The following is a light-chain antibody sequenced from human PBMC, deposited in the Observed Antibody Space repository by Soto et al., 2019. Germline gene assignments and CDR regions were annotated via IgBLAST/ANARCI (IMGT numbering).Light chain of an antibody. CDR1: SSDVGGYNY. CDR3: SSYTSSSTLAGDV. J-gene: IGLJ1*01. Sequence: QSALTQPASVSGSPGQSITISCTGTSSDVGGYNYVSWYQQHPGKAPKLMIYDVSNRPSGVSNRFSGSKSGNTASLTISGLQAEDEADYYCSSYTSSSTLAGDVFGPGTKVTVL. CDR2: DVS. V-gene: IGLV2-14*01.